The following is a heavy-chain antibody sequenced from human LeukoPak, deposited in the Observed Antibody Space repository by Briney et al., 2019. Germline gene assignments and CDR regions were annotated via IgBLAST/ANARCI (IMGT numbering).Heavy chain of an antibody. CDR1: GGSIRSYY. D-gene: IGHD6-13*01. CDR3: AAIKDSSSWYLGY. V-gene: IGHV4-59*01. CDR2: MFYRGST. Sequence: KASETLSLTCTVSGGSIRSYYWSWIRQPPGKGLEWIGFMFYRGSTNYNPSLKSRVTISVDTSKNQFSLNLSSVTAADTAVYYCAAIKDSSSWYLGYCGQGTLVTVSS. J-gene: IGHJ4*02.